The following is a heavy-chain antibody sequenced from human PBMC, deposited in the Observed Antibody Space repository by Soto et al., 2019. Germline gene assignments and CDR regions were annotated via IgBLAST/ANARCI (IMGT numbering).Heavy chain of an antibody. V-gene: IGHV4-34*01. D-gene: IGHD3-3*01. CDR1: GGSLTGYY. Sequence: SETLSLTCAVYGGSLTGYYWSWIRQPPGKGLEWIGESNHSGSTNYNPSLKSRVTISVDPSKNQFSLKLSSVTAADTAVYYCASSGPRTYYDFWSGLTPHYYYYYYMDVWGKGTTVT. CDR3: ASSGPRTYYDFWSGLTPHYYYYYYMDV. J-gene: IGHJ6*03. CDR2: SNHSGST.